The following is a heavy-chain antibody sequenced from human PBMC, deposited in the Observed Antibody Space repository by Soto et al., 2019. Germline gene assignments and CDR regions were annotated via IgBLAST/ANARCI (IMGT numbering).Heavy chain of an antibody. V-gene: IGHV3-21*01. J-gene: IGHJ4*02. D-gene: IGHD5-12*01. Sequence: EVQLVESGGGLVKPGGSLRLSCAASGFTFSSYSMNWVRQAPGKGLEWVSSISSSSSYIYYADSVKGRFTISRDNAKNSLYLQMNSLRAEYTAVYYCARDLGDGYKGLIYWGQGTLVTVSS. CDR3: ARDLGDGYKGLIY. CDR2: ISSSSSYI. CDR1: GFTFSSYS.